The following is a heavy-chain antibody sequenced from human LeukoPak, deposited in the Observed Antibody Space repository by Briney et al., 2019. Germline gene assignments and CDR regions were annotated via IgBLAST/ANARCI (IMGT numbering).Heavy chain of an antibody. J-gene: IGHJ6*02. D-gene: IGHD2-21*02. V-gene: IGHV4-59*01. CDR3: ARVTASLSFYYGMDV. CDR2: IYSSGST. CDR1: RGSFSSYY. Sequence: SETLSLTCTVSRGSFSSYYWSWIRQPPGRGLEWIGHIYSSGSTNYNPSLKSRVTISVDTSKNLFSLKLTSVTAVDTAVYFCARVTASLSFYYGMDVWGQGTTVTVSS.